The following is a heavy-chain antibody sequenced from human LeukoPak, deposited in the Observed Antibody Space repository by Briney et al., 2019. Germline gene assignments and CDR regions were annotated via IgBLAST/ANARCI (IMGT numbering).Heavy chain of an antibody. CDR1: GSRFTSYW. Sequence: GESLKISFKGSGSRFTSYWIGWVRPMPGKGLEWMGIIYPGDSDTRYSTSFQGQVTISADKSISTAYLQWSSLRASDTAMYYCARQRVGSYSNFDYWGQGTLVTVSS. V-gene: IGHV5-51*01. J-gene: IGHJ4*02. CDR3: ARQRVGSYSNFDY. D-gene: IGHD1-26*01. CDR2: IYPGDSDT.